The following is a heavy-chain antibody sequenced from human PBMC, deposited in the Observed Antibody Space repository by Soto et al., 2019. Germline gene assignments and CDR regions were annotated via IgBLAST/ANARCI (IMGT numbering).Heavy chain of an antibody. CDR2: ISGSGGST. CDR3: AKDSGSYNYYMDV. Sequence: GGALRLSCAASGFTFSSYAMSWGRPAPGKGVEWVSVISGSGGSTYYADSVKGRFTISRDSSKNTLYLQMNSLRAEDTAVYYCAKDSGSYNYYMDVWGKGTAVTVSS. J-gene: IGHJ6*04. D-gene: IGHD3-10*01. CDR1: GFTFSSYA. V-gene: IGHV3-23*01.